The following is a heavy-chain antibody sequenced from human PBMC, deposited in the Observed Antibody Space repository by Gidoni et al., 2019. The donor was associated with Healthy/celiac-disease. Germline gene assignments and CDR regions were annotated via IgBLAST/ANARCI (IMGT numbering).Heavy chain of an antibody. CDR1: GGTFRSSA. J-gene: IGHJ6*02. CDR3: ARDKTTVESHYYYYGMDV. V-gene: IGHV1-69*01. D-gene: IGHD4-4*01. CDR2: IIPIFGKA. Sequence: QVQLFQSGAEVTQPVSSVKVSCKASGGTFRSSALRWVRQAPGQGLEWLGGIIPIFGKANYAQKFQGRVKITADESTSTAYMELSSLRSEETAVYYCARDKTTVESHYYYYGMDVWGQGTTVTVSS.